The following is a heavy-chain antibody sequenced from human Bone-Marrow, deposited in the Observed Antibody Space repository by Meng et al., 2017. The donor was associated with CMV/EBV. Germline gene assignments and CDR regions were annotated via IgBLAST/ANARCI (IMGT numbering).Heavy chain of an antibody. CDR1: GGSISSSSYY. CDR2: IYYSGST. Sequence: SETLSLTCTVSGGSISSSSYYWGWIRQPPGKGLEWIGSIYYSGSTHYNPSLKSRVTISVDTSKNQFSVKLSSVTAADTAVYYCASFCMWGSGYYYYGMDVWGQGPTVTIYS. CDR3: ASFCMWGSGYYYYGMDV. D-gene: IGHD2-15*01. J-gene: IGHJ6*02. V-gene: IGHV4-39*07.